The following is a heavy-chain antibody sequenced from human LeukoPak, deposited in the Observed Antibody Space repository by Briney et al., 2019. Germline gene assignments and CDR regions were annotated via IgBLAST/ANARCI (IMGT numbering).Heavy chain of an antibody. V-gene: IGHV3-21*01. Sequence: GGSLRLSCAASGFTFSSYSMNWVRQAPGKGLEWVSSISSSSSYIYYADSVKGRFTISRDNAKNSLYLQMNSLRAEDTAVYYCARDTVAGTFYWFDPWGQGTLVTVSS. J-gene: IGHJ5*02. CDR3: ARDTVAGTFYWFDP. CDR2: ISSSSSYI. D-gene: IGHD6-19*01. CDR1: GFTFSSYS.